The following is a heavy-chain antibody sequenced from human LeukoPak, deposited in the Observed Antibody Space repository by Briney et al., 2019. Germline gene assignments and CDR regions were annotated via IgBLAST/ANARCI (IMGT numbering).Heavy chain of an antibody. Sequence: SETLSLTCTVSDGSISSSSYYWAWIRQPPGKGLEIIVNIYYTGSTYYNTSLKSRVTIFVDTPKNQFSLNLSSVTAADTAVYYCASLWFGEYFDYWGQGALVTVSS. CDR2: IYYTGST. CDR3: ASLWFGEYFDY. D-gene: IGHD3-10*01. J-gene: IGHJ4*02. V-gene: IGHV4-39*01. CDR1: DGSISSSSYY.